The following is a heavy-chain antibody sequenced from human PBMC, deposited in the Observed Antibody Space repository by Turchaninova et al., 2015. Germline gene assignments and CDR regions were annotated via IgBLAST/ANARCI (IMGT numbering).Heavy chain of an antibody. Sequence: VQLVQSGGEVKKTGYQMKDSCHAAGYSCNTYGISWVRQAPGQGLEWMGWIKPDSGKTNYAQKFQDRVRMTTDTSTNTIYMELRSLRNDDTAVYYCVRGWDGTKLDPWGQGTLVNVSS. CDR1: GYSCNTYG. D-gene: IGHD1-26*01. V-gene: IGHV1-18*01. CDR2: IKPDSGKT. J-gene: IGHJ5*02. CDR3: VRGWDGTKLDP.